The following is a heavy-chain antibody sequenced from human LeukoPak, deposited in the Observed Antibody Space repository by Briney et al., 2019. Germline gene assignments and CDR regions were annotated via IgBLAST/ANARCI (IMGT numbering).Heavy chain of an antibody. CDR3: ARDYYYDSSGYYWP. Sequence: GGSLRLSCAASGFTFSSYAMHWVRQAPGKGLEWVAVISYDGSNKYYADYVKGRFTISRDNSKNTLYLQMNSLRAEDTAVYYCARDYYYDSSGYYWPWGQGTLVTVSS. CDR1: GFTFSSYA. V-gene: IGHV3-30-3*01. J-gene: IGHJ5*02. D-gene: IGHD3-22*01. CDR2: ISYDGSNK.